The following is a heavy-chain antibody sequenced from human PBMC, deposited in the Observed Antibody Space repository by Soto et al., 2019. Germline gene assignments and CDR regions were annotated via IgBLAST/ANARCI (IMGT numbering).Heavy chain of an antibody. D-gene: IGHD3-9*01. J-gene: IGHJ4*02. CDR2: ISSSSTI. Sequence: GGSLRLSCAASGFTFSSYSMNWVRQAPGKGLEWVSYISSSSTIYYADSVKGRFTISRDNAKNSLYLQMNSLRAEDTAVYYCASTVLRYFDWSIFDYWGQGT. CDR3: ASTVLRYFDWSIFDY. CDR1: GFTFSSYS. V-gene: IGHV3-48*01.